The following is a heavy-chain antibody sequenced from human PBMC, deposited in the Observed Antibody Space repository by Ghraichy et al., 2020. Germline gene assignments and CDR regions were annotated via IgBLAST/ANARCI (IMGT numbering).Heavy chain of an antibody. V-gene: IGHV3-48*02. CDR1: GFTFSSYS. J-gene: IGHJ6*02. Sequence: GGSLRLSCAASGFTFSSYSMNWVRQAPGKGLEWVSYISSSSSTIYYADSVKGRFTISRDNAKNSLYLQMNSLRDEDTAVYYCARDKGFGRFLEWLSQYYYYYYGMDVWGQGTTVTVSS. CDR2: ISSSSSTI. CDR3: ARDKGFGRFLEWLSQYYYYYYGMDV. D-gene: IGHD3-3*01.